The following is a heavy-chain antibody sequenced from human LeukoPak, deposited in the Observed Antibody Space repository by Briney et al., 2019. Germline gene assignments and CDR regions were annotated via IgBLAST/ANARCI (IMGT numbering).Heavy chain of an antibody. CDR3: ARGVDYYGV. D-gene: IGHD3-10*01. J-gene: IGHJ4*02. CDR1: GGSFSGYF. Sequence: SETLSLTCAVYGGSFSGYFWSWIRQPPGKGLEWIGEINHTGGTTYNPSLKSRVSISVDTSKNQLSLKVRSVTAADTAVYYCARGVDYYGVWGQGTLVTVSS. CDR2: INHTGGT. V-gene: IGHV4-34*01.